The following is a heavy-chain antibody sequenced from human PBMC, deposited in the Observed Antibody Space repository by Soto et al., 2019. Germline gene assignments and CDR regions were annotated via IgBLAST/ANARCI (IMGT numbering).Heavy chain of an antibody. Sequence: SETLSLTCTVSGGSVSSGSYYWSWIRQPPGKGLEWIGYIYYSGSTNYNPSLKSRVTISVDTSKNQFSLKLSSVTAADTAVYYCARGRYDMLTAPPTLDWFDPWGQGTLVTVS. CDR1: GGSVSSGSYY. CDR3: ARGRYDMLTAPPTLDWFDP. J-gene: IGHJ5*02. V-gene: IGHV4-61*01. CDR2: IYYSGST. D-gene: IGHD3-9*01.